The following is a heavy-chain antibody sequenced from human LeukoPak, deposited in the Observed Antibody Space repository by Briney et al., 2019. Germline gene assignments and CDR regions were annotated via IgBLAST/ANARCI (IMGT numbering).Heavy chain of an antibody. CDR2: ISHHGSNE. V-gene: IGHV3-30*14. D-gene: IGHD3-9*01. CDR3: ARVHDTSGYYHYFDS. CDR1: GFTFSTYP. J-gene: IGHJ4*02. Sequence: GGSLRLSCEASGFTFSTYPMHWVRQAPDKGLEWVAMISHHGSNEYYADSVKGRFTISRDNSKNTLYLQMNNPRVEDTAIYYCARVHDTSGYYHYFDSWGQGTLVTVSS.